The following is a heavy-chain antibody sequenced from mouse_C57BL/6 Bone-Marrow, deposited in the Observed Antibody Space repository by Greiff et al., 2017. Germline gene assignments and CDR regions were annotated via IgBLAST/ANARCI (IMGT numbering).Heavy chain of an antibody. D-gene: IGHD2-5*01. V-gene: IGHV1-42*01. CDR3: ARWDDSNYWYFDV. Sequence: VQLQQSGPELVKPGASVKISCKASGYSFTGYYMNWVKQSPEKSLEWIGEINPSTGGTTYNQKFKAKATLTVDKSSSTAYMQLKSLTSEDSAVYYCARWDDSNYWYFDVWGTGTTVTVSS. CDR1: GYSFTGYY. J-gene: IGHJ1*03. CDR2: INPSTGGT.